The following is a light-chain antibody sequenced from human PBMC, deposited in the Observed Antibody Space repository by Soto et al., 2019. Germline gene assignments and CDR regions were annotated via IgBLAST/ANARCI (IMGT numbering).Light chain of an antibody. CDR2: KVT. V-gene: IGLV2-14*01. Sequence: QSVLTQPASVSGSPGQSITLSCTGTSSDNGGSAYVSWYQQFPGNVLRLLIYKVTNRPSGVSYLFSGSNSGNTASLTISGLQAEDEADEFCTSSTTGSLYVFGTGTKVTVL. CDR3: TSSTTGSLYV. CDR1: SSDNGGSAY. J-gene: IGLJ1*01.